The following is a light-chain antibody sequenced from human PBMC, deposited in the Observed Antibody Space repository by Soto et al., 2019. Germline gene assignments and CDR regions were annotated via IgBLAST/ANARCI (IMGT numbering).Light chain of an antibody. CDR3: QQSYSGRPT. V-gene: IGKV1-39*01. Sequence: DIQMTQSPSSLSASVGDRVTITCRASQNISSYLNWYQQKPRKAPKLLIYAASSLQSGVPSRFSGSGSGTDFTLTISSLQPEDFATYSCQQSYSGRPTFGKGTQV. CDR2: AAS. J-gene: IGKJ1*01. CDR1: QNISSY.